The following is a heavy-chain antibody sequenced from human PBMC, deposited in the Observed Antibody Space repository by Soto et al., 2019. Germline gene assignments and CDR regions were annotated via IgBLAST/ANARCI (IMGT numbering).Heavy chain of an antibody. J-gene: IGHJ4*02. CDR2: ISAYNGNT. CDR1: GYTFASYA. CDR3: ARDPPPPDY. V-gene: IGHV1-18*01. Sequence: QVQLVQSGAEVKKPGASVKVSCKASGYTFASYAISWMRQAPGQGLEWMGWISAYNGNTNYAQKLQGRVTMTTDTSTSTACMELRSLRSVDTAVYYCARDPPPPDYWGQGTLVTVSS.